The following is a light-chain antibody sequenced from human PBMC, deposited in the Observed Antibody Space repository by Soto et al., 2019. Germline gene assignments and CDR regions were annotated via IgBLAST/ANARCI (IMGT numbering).Light chain of an antibody. V-gene: IGKV1-17*01. CDR3: QEYNSYTGT. CDR2: DAS. J-gene: IGKJ1*01. Sequence: YQSSLSACEGDRGTITXXSSQGIRDELGWYQQKPGKAPKLLIYDASSLQSGVPSRFSGSGSGTEFTLTISSLQPDDFGTYYCQEYNSYTGTSAPGAKVDI. CDR1: QGIRDE.